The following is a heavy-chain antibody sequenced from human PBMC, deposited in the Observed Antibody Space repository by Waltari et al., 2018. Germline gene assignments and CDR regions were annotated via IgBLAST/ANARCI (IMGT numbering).Heavy chain of an antibody. V-gene: IGHV1-2*02. D-gene: IGHD2-15*01. J-gene: IGHJ4*02. CDR3: ARGFCSGGTCYGGG. CDR2: ITPNSGDI. CDR1: GYTFPDYN. Sequence: QVQLVQSGTAVKKPGASVKVSCTASGYTFPDYNVHWMRQAPGQGLEWMGWITPNSGDIIYEQKFQGRVTMTRDTSIRTAYMELRSLTSDDTAVYYGARGFCSGGTCYGGGWGQGTLVTVSS.